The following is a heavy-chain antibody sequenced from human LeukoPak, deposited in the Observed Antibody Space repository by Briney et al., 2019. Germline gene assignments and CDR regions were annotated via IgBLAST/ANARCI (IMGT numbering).Heavy chain of an antibody. D-gene: IGHD1-26*01. CDR3: ARQWGERRELPFYFAY. Sequence: SETLSLTCTVSGGSISSSSYYWGWIRQPPGKGLEWIGSIYYSGSTYYNPSLKSRVTISVDTSKNQFSLKLSSVTAADTAVYYCARQWGERRELPFYFAYWGQGTLVTVSP. V-gene: IGHV4-39*01. CDR2: IYYSGST. CDR1: GGSISSSSYY. J-gene: IGHJ4*02.